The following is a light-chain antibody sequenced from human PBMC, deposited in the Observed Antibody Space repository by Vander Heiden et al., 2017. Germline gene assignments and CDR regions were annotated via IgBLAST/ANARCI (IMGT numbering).Light chain of an antibody. J-gene: IGKJ1*01. Sequence: SVGDRVTITCRASQSISTYLNWYQQKPGKAPKLLIYAASRLQSGVPSRFSLSGSGTDFTLTISSLQPEDFASYYCQQSYSTPWTFGQGTKVEIK. CDR3: QQSYSTPWT. CDR2: AAS. CDR1: QSISTY. V-gene: IGKV1-39*01.